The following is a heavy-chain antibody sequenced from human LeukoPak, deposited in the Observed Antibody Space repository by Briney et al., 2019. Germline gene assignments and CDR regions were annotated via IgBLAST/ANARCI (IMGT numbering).Heavy chain of an antibody. J-gene: IGHJ4*02. Sequence: SETLSLTCTVSGGSISSYYWSWIRQPAGKGLEWIGRNYSSGSTDYNPSLKSRVTISVDTSKNQFSLKLSSVTAADTAVYYCARDRGVYYFDYWGQGTLVTVSS. V-gene: IGHV4-4*07. CDR2: NYSSGST. CDR1: GGSISSYY. CDR3: ARDRGVYYFDY.